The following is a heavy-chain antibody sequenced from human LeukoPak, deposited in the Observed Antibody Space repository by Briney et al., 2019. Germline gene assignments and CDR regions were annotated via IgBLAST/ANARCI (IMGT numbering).Heavy chain of an antibody. CDR1: GFTFGVYA. V-gene: IGHV3-49*03. D-gene: IGHD6-6*01. J-gene: IGHJ4*02. CDR3: TRGADRGDY. Sequence: PGGSLRLSCTAWGFTFGVYAMICLREAPGEGVECVGFIRSKAYGGTTEYAASVKGRFTISRDDSKSIAYLQMTSMKPEDTAVYYCTRGADRGDYWGQGTLVTVSS. CDR2: IRSKAYGGTT.